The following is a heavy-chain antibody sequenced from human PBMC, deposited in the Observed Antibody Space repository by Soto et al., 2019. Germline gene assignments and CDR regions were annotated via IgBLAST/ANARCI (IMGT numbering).Heavy chain of an antibody. J-gene: IGHJ4*02. V-gene: IGHV1-3*01. CDR1: GYPFPSFE. Sequence: ASGKVSCKTSGYPFPSFEVHWIRQAPGQRREWMGGISNAGSGNTKYSQKFQDRLTITGDKRATTVYMALSSLTSEDTATYYCARESHHPPDFFHNWCQAPQVPVS. CDR2: ISNAGSGNT. CDR3: ARESHHPPDFFHN.